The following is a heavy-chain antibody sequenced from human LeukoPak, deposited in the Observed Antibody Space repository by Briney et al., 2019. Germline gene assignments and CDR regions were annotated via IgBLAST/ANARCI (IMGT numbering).Heavy chain of an antibody. V-gene: IGHV3-30*09. CDR3: ARDHPQGKNDGGSAD. CDR2: ISYDGSNK. Sequence: GGSLRLSCAASGFTFSSYAMSWVRQAPGKGLEWVAVISYDGSNKYYADSVKGRFAISRDNSKNTLYLQMNSLRAEDTAVYYCARDHPQGKNDGGSADWGQGTLVTVSS. D-gene: IGHD1-1*01. CDR1: GFTFSSYA. J-gene: IGHJ4*02.